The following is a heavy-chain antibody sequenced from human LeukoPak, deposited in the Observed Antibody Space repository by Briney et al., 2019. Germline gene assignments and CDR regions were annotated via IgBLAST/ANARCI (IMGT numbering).Heavy chain of an antibody. J-gene: IGHJ3*02. D-gene: IGHD3-9*01. CDR1: GYTFTSYD. CDR3: ARHKRPLLRYFDWHKPNDAFDI. CDR2: MNPNSGNT. Sequence: AASVKVSCKASGYTFTSYDINWVRQATGQGLEWMGWMNPNSGNTGYAQKFQGRVTMTRNTSISTAYMELSSLRSEDTAVYYCARHKRPLLRYFDWHKPNDAFDIWGQGTMVTVSS. V-gene: IGHV1-8*01.